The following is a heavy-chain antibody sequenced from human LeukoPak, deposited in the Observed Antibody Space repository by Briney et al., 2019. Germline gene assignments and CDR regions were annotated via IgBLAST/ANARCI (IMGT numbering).Heavy chain of an antibody. V-gene: IGHV3-7*01. J-gene: IGHJ3*02. Sequence: GGSLRLSCAASGFTFSSYWMSWVPQAPGKGLEWVANIKQDGSEKYYVDSVKGRFTISRDNAKNSLYLQMYSLRAEDTAVYYCARAGSYYGSDAFDIWGQGTMVTVSS. CDR3: ARAGSYYGSDAFDI. CDR1: GFTFSSYW. D-gene: IGHD1-26*01. CDR2: IKQDGSEK.